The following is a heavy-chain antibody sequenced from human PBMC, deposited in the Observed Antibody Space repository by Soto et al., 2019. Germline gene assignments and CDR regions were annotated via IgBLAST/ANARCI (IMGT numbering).Heavy chain of an antibody. D-gene: IGHD2-15*01. V-gene: IGHV4-59*01. CDR3: ATYSREEVAGHTIDN. J-gene: IGHJ4*02. Sequence: SETXSLAWTVAVFSIVINYVTWIRHPPGKGLEWIGYVYNSGSTNYNPSLKSRVTISEDTSKSQFSLKVNSMTAAATAVYYCATYSREEVAGHTIDNWGQGILVTVSS. CDR1: VFSIVINY. CDR2: VYNSGST.